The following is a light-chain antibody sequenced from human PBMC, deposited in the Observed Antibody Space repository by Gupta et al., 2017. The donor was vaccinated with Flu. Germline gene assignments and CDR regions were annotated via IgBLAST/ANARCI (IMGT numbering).Light chain of an antibody. CDR2: SSN. Sequence: QSVLTQPPSASGTPGERVTISCSGSRSNIEVNSVNWYQQLPGTSPKLLIFSSNQRASGAPDQFSGSKSGTSAFLAISGLQSKDEADYYCAAWDDSLNVYVFRTGTKVTVL. CDR3: AAWDDSLNVYV. J-gene: IGLJ1*01. V-gene: IGLV1-44*01. CDR1: RSNIEVNS.